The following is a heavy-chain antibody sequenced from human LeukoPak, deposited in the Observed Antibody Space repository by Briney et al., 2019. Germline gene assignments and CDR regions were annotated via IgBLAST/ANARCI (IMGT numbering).Heavy chain of an antibody. Sequence: GGFLRLSCAASGFTFDDYAMHWVRQAPGKGLEWVSGISWNSGSIGYVDSVKGRFSISRDNAKNSLYLQMNSLRAEDTAVYYCARGGHVDYCGQGTLVTVSS. CDR2: ISWNSGSI. CDR3: ARGGHVDY. J-gene: IGHJ4*02. V-gene: IGHV3-9*01. D-gene: IGHD3-16*01. CDR1: GFTFDDYA.